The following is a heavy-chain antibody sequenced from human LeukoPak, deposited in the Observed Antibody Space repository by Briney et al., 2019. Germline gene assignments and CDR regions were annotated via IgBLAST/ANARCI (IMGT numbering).Heavy chain of an antibody. V-gene: IGHV3-53*01. D-gene: IGHD3-16*01. CDR2: IYSGGST. CDR1: GFTVSSNY. Sequence: GGSLRLSCAASGFTVSSNYMSWVRQAPGKGLEWVSVIYSGGSTYYADSVKGRFTISRDNSKNTLYLQMNSLRAEDTAVYYCARCQSDDYVRPYYFDYWGQGTLVTVSS. J-gene: IGHJ4*02. CDR3: ARCQSDDYVRPYYFDY.